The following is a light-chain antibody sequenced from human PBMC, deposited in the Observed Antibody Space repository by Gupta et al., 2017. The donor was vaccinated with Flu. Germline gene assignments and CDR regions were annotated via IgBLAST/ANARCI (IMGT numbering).Light chain of an antibody. J-gene: IGKJ3*01. CDR1: QSISSD. V-gene: IGKV1-39*01. CDR3: QQSNSSPLT. CDR2: AAS. Sequence: PSSLSASVGDRVTITCRASQSISSDLDWYQQKPGKAPKRLIYAASSLQSGVPSRFSGSGSGTEFTLTISSLQPEDFATYYCQQSNSSPLTFGHGTKVDIK.